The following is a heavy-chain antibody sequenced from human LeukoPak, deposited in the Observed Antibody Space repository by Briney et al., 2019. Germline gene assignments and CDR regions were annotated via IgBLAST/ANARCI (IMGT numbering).Heavy chain of an antibody. CDR3: AREPGEMATIKDAFDI. Sequence: GSLRLSCAASGFTFSSYGMSWVRQAPGKGLEWVSAVSGSGGSTYYADSVKGRFTISRDNSKNTLYLQMNSLRAEDTAVYYCAREPGEMATIKDAFDIWGQGTMVTVSS. D-gene: IGHD5-24*01. J-gene: IGHJ3*02. V-gene: IGHV3-23*01. CDR2: VSGSGGST. CDR1: GFTFSSYG.